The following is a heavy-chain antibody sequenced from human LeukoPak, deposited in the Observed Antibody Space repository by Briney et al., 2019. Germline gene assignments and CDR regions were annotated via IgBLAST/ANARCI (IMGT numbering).Heavy chain of an antibody. CDR2: IKQDGSEK. V-gene: IGHV3-7*01. CDR3: ASGYYDSSGYRWGDAFDI. J-gene: IGHJ3*02. CDR1: GFTFSSYR. Sequence: GGSLRLSCAASGFTFSSYRMSWVRQAPGKGLEWVANIKQDGSEKYYVDSVKGRFTISRDNAKNSLYLQMNSLRAEDTAVYYCASGYYDSSGYRWGDAFDIWGQGTMVTVSS. D-gene: IGHD3-22*01.